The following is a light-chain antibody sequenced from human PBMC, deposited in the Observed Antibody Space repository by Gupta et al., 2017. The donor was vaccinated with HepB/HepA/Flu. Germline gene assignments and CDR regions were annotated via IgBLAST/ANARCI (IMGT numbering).Light chain of an antibody. J-gene: IGLJ2*01. Sequence: QSALSQPASVSGSPGQSLTISCTGTSSDVGGYNYVSWYQQHPGKAPKLMIYDVSNRPSGVSNRFSGSKSGNTASLTISGLQAEDEADYYCSSYTSSSTRPVVFGGGTKLTVL. CDR2: DVS. V-gene: IGLV2-14*03. CDR1: SSDVGGYNY. CDR3: SSYTSSSTRPVV.